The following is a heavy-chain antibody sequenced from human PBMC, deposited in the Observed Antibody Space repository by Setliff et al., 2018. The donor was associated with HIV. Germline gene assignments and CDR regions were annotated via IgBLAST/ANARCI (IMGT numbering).Heavy chain of an antibody. CDR1: GFTFRRHA. Sequence: GGSLRLSCANSGFTFRRHAMSWVRQAPGKGLEWGASITGSDVTTYYRESVKGRFTISRDNSRDTVFIQMNILRVEDTAIYYCAKHASFYLLGSGEKQFDYLGQGTLVTVSS. V-gene: IGHV3-23*01. CDR2: ITGSDVTT. J-gene: IGHJ4*02. CDR3: AKHASFYLLGSGEKQFDY. D-gene: IGHD6-19*01.